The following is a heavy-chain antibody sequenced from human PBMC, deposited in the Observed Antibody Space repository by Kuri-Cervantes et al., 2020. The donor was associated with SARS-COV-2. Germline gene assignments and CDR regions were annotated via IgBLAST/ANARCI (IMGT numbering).Heavy chain of an antibody. J-gene: IGHJ6*02. V-gene: IGHV3-21*01. CDR3: ARGGYCSGGSSYSVYYYYYYGMDV. D-gene: IGHD2-15*01. CDR2: ISSSSSYI. Sequence: GGSLRLSCAASGFTFSSYSMNWVRQAPGKGLEWVSSISSSSSYIYYADSVKGRFTISRDNAKNSLYLQMNSLRAEDTAVYYCARGGYCSGGSSYSVYYYYYYGMDVWGQGTTVTVSS. CDR1: GFTFSSYS.